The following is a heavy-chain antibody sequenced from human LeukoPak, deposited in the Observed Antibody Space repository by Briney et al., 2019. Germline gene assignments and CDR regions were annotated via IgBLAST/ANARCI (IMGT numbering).Heavy chain of an antibody. CDR1: GFTVSSNY. D-gene: IGHD2-15*01. Sequence: GGSLRLSCAASGFTVSSNYMSWVRQAPGKGLEWVSVIYSGGSTYYADSVKGQFTISRDNSRNTLYLQMNSLRAEDTAIYYCAKSTNSCSGGSCYSGFDYWGQGTLVTASS. CDR2: IYSGGST. V-gene: IGHV3-53*01. J-gene: IGHJ4*02. CDR3: AKSTNSCSGGSCYSGFDY.